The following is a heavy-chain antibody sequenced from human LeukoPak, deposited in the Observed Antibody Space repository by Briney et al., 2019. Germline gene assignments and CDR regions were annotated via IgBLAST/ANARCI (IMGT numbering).Heavy chain of an antibody. CDR2: IYYSGST. D-gene: IGHD6-13*01. CDR3: ARYSSSWYPSYGMDV. Sequence: SETLSLTCTVSGGSISSYYWSWIRQPPGKGLEWIGYIYYSGSTNYNPSLKSRVTISVDTSKNQFSLKLSSVTAADTAVYYCARYSSSWYPSYGMDVWGQGTTVTVSS. CDR1: GGSISSYY. V-gene: IGHV4-59*01. J-gene: IGHJ6*02.